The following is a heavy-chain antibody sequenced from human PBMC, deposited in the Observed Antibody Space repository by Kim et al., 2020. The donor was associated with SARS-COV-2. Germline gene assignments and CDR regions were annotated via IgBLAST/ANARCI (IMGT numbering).Heavy chain of an antibody. V-gene: IGHV3-33*06. CDR1: GFTFSSYG. CDR2: IWYDGSNK. D-gene: IGHD6-13*01. Sequence: GGSLRLSCAASGFTFSSYGMHWVRQAPGKGLEWVAVIWYDGSNKYYADSVKGRFTISRDNSKNTLYLQMNSLRAEDTAVYYCAKDGIASTGIGRAFDIWGQGTMVTVSS. CDR3: AKDGIASTGIGRAFDI. J-gene: IGHJ3*02.